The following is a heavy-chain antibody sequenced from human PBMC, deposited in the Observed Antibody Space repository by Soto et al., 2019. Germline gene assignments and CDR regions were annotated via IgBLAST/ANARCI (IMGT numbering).Heavy chain of an antibody. CDR3: ASHSNYDDYYYGMDV. D-gene: IGHD4-4*01. J-gene: IGHJ6*02. Sequence: SVKVSCKASGGTFSSYAISWVRQAPGQGLEWMGGIIPIFGTANYAQKFQGRVTITADKSTSTAYMELSSLRSEDTAVYYCASHSNYDDYYYGMDVWGQGTTVTVSS. CDR1: GGTFSSYA. V-gene: IGHV1-69*06. CDR2: IIPIFGTA.